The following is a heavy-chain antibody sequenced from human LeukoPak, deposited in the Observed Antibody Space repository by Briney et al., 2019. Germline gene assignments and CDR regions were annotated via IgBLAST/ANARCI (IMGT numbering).Heavy chain of an antibody. J-gene: IGHJ4*02. D-gene: IGHD3-22*01. V-gene: IGHV3-33*06. CDR2: IWYDGSNK. CDR3: AKYYYDLSVDY. Sequence: GTSLRLSCAASGFTFSNYGMHWVRQAPGKGLEWVAVIWYDGSNKYYADSVKGRFTISRDNSKRTLYLQMNGLRVEDTAVYYCAKYYYDLSVDYWGRGTLVTVSS. CDR1: GFTFSNYG.